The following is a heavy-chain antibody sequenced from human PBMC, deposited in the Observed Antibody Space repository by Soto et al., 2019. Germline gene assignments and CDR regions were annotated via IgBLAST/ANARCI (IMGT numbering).Heavy chain of an antibody. CDR2: IYYSGST. CDR3: ASSIVGATRGPFEFDY. V-gene: IGHV4-59*01. CDR1: GGSLSSYY. J-gene: IGHJ4*02. Sequence: TLSLTCTVSGGSLSSYYWSWIRQPPGKGLEWIGYIYYSGSTNYNPSLKSRVTISVDTSKNQFSLKLSSVTAADTAVYYCASSIVGATRGPFEFDYWGQGTLVTVSS. D-gene: IGHD1-26*01.